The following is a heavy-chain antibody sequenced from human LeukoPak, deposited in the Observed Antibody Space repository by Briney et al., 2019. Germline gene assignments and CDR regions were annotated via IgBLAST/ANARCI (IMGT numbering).Heavy chain of an antibody. V-gene: IGHV3-20*04. D-gene: IGHD3-3*01. CDR3: ARDHSTGPMYYDFWSGYCSSYMDV. Sequence: GGSLRLSCAASGFTIDDYGMSWVRQAPGKGLEWVSGINWNGGSTGYADSVKGRFTISRDNAKNSLYLQMNSLRAEDTALYYCARDHSTGPMYYDFWSGYCSSYMDVWGKGTTVTVSS. CDR1: GFTIDDYG. J-gene: IGHJ6*03. CDR2: INWNGGST.